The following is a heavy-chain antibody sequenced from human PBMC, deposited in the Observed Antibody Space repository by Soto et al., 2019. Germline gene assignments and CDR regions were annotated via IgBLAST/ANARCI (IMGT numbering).Heavy chain of an antibody. D-gene: IGHD2-2*01. J-gene: IGHJ6*03. CDR3: ARDPPPDIVVVPAAMPEYYYYYYMDV. CDR1: GFTFSSYS. V-gene: IGHV3-21*01. CDR2: ISSSSSYI. Sequence: EVQLVESGGGLVKPGGSLRLSCAASGFTFSSYSMNWVRQAPGKGLEWVSSISSSSSYIYYADSVKGRFTISRDNAKNSLYLQMNSLRAEDTAVYYCARDPPPDIVVVPAAMPEYYYYYYMDVWGKGTTVTVS.